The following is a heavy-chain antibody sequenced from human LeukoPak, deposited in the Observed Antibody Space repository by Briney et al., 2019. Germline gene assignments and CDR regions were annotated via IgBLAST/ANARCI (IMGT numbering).Heavy chain of an antibody. J-gene: IGHJ5*02. CDR2: INHSGST. Sequence: SETLSLTCAVYGGSFSGYYWSWIRQPPGKGLEWIGEINHSGSTNYNPSLKSRVTISVDTSKNQFSLKLSSVTAADTAVYYCARGGQRGIAAAGTGGRNNWFDPWGQGTLVTVPS. CDR1: GGSFSGYY. CDR3: ARGGQRGIAAAGTGGRNNWFDP. D-gene: IGHD6-13*01. V-gene: IGHV4-34*01.